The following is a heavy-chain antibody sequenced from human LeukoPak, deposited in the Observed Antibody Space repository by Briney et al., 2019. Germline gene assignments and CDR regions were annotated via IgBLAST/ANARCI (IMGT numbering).Heavy chain of an antibody. CDR1: GGSLSSGGYS. CDR3: ARAHGGNLDY. Sequence: SETLSLTCAVSGGSLSSGGYSWSWIRQPPGKGLEWIGYIYHSGSTYYNPSLKSRVTISVDRSKNQFSLKLSSVTAADTAVYYCARAHGGNLDYWGQGTLVTVSS. V-gene: IGHV4-30-2*01. CDR2: IYHSGST. D-gene: IGHD2-15*01. J-gene: IGHJ4*02.